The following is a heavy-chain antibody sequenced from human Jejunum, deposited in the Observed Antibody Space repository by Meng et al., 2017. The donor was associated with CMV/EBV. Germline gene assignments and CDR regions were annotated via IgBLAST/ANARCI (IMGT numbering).Heavy chain of an antibody. D-gene: IGHD5-12*01. V-gene: IGHV1-18*03. CDR2: ISGYNGNT. J-gene: IGHJ4*02. Sequence: QIHLVQSGAEMKKPGASVKVSCKVSGNTFRSYGINWVRQAPGQGLEWMGWISGYNGNTNYAQRLQGRVTMTTDTSTSTAYMELGSLRSDDMAVYYCARSGINDYGFFDYWGQGTLVTVSS. CDR3: ARSGINDYGFFDY. CDR1: GNTFRSYG.